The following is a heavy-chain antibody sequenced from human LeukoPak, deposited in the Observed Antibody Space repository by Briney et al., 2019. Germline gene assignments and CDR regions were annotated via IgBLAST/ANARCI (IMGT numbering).Heavy chain of an antibody. CDR2: VNESGGT. D-gene: IGHD1-26*01. CDR1: IDSFSNYH. CDR3: ARGQGATVPQVGKNWFDP. J-gene: IGHJ5*02. V-gene: IGHV4-34*01. Sequence: SETLSLTCAVYIDSFSNYHWNWIRQTPAKGMEWIGEVNESGGTNISPSLRSRVILSVDTSKNQFSLKLISVTVADTAIYYCARGQGATVPQVGKNWFDPWGQGTRVTISS.